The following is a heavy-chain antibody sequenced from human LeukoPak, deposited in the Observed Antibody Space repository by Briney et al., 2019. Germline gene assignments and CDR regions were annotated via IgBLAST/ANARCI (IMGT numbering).Heavy chain of an antibody. J-gene: IGHJ4*02. CDR2: LSRSGDST. Sequence: GGSLRLSCAASGFTFSSYAMSWVRQAPGKGLEWVSALSRSGDSTYYRDSVKGRFTISRDNSRNTLYLHMNSLTVEDTAVYYCAKRRESGIGSLYYFDSWGQGTLVTVSS. CDR1: GFTFSSYA. D-gene: IGHD1-1*01. CDR3: AKRRESGIGSLYYFDS. V-gene: IGHV3-23*01.